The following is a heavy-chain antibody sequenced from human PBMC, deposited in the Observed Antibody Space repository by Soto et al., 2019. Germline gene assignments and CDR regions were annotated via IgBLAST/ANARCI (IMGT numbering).Heavy chain of an antibody. CDR2: FYYSEST. CDR3: ARLGGYCSSTSCYGYYGMDV. Sequence: QLQLQESGPGLVKPSETLSLTCTVSGGSISSGPYSWGWIRQPPGEGLEWIGTFYYSESTYYNPSLESRVTISVDTSKNQFSLKVSSVTVADTAVYYCARLGGYCSSTSCYGYYGMDVWGQGTTDTVAS. CDR1: GGSISSGPYS. J-gene: IGHJ6*02. D-gene: IGHD2-2*01. V-gene: IGHV4-39*01.